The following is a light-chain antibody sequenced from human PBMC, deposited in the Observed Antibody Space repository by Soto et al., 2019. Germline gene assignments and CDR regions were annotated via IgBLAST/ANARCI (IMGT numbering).Light chain of an antibody. J-gene: IGLJ1*01. CDR2: DDT. V-gene: IGLV2-23*01. CDR3: CLYVGGRTYV. CDR1: VGL. Sequence: QSVLTQPASVSGSPGQSITISCTGTVGLVSWYQQHPGKVPKLIIYDDTKRPSGVSSRFSGSKSGNTASLTISGLQTEDEADHYCCLYVGGRTYVFGTGTKGTVL.